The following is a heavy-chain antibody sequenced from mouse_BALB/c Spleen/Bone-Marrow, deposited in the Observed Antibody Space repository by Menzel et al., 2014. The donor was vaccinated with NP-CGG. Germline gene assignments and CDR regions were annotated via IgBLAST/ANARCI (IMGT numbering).Heavy chain of an antibody. V-gene: IGHV1-69*01. CDR3: AREGYGNSYAMDY. Sequence: SGAELVMPGASVKMSCKASGYTFXDYWMHWVKQRPGQGLEWIGAIDTSDSYTSYNQKFKGKATLTVDESSSTAYMQLSSLTSEDSAVYYCAREGYGNSYAMDYWGQGTSVTASS. CDR1: GYTFXDYW. CDR2: IDTSDSYT. J-gene: IGHJ4*01. D-gene: IGHD2-1*01.